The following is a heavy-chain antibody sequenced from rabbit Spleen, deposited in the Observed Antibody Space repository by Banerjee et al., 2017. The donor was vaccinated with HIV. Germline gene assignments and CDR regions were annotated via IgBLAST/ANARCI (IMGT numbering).Heavy chain of an antibody. CDR2: IYAGSSGTT. V-gene: IGHV1S40*01. CDR3: ARGVSNNGDGVKL. CDR1: GFSFSSSYY. Sequence: QSLEESGGDLVKPGASLTLTCKASGFSFSSSYYMCWVRQAPGKGLEWIACIYAGSSGTTYYASWAKGRFSISKASSTTVTLQMASLTAADTATYFCARGVSNNGDGVKLWGPGTLVT. J-gene: IGHJ6*01. D-gene: IGHD2-1*01.